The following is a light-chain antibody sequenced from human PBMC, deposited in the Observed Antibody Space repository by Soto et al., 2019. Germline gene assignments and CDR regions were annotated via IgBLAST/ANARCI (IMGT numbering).Light chain of an antibody. V-gene: IGLV2-14*03. CDR3: SSYTGSSTLV. CDR2: DVT. CDR1: SGDVGGYNY. J-gene: IGLJ2*01. Sequence: QSALTQPASVSGSPRQSITISCAGTSGDVGGYNYVSWYQQHPGKAPKLMIYDVTNRPSGVSNRFSGSKSGNTASLTISGLQAEDEADYYCSSYTGSSTLVFGGGTKLTVL.